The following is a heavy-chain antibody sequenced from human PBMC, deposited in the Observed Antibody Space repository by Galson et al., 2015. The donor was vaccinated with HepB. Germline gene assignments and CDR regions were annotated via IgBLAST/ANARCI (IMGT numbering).Heavy chain of an antibody. CDR3: ARVGYYASGRLDPDAFDF. V-gene: IGHV4-59*01. CDR2: IYGSESI. Sequence: ETLSLTCTVSGGSISRYYWGWIRQPPGKGLEWIGYIYGSESINYNPSLRGRVTISVDTSKNLFSLDLSSVTASDTAVYYCARVGYYASGRLDPDAFDFWGQGTLVTVSS. CDR1: GGSISRYY. J-gene: IGHJ3*01. D-gene: IGHD3-10*01.